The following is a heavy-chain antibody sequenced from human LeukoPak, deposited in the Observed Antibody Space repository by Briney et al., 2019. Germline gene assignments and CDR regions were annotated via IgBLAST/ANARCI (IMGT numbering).Heavy chain of an antibody. V-gene: IGHV1-2*06. D-gene: IGHD1-26*01. J-gene: IGHJ4*02. CDR2: INPKSGGT. CDR3: AGETYNGRYYYFDC. CDR1: GYTFIDYY. Sequence: ASVKVSCKASGYTFIDYYIHWVRQAPGQGLEWMGRINPKSGGTNHAQKFQGRVTMTRDTSISTAYMELSSLRSDDTAVYFCAGETYNGRYYYFDCWGQGTLVTVSS.